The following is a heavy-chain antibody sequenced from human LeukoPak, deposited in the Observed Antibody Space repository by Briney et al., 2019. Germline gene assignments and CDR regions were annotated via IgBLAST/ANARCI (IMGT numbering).Heavy chain of an antibody. D-gene: IGHD4-11*01. Sequence: GGSLRLSCAASGFTVSSNYMSWVRQAPGKGLEWVSVIYSGGSTYYADSVKGRFTISRHNSKNTLYLQMNSLRAEDTAVYYCARVGLTTMWYYGMDVWGQGTTVTVSS. CDR1: GFTVSSNY. V-gene: IGHV3-53*04. J-gene: IGHJ6*02. CDR3: ARVGLTTMWYYGMDV. CDR2: IYSGGST.